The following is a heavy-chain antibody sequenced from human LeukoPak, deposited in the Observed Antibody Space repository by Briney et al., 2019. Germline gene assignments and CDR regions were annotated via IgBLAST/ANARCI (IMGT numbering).Heavy chain of an antibody. CDR1: GYTFTGYY. J-gene: IGHJ4*02. CDR3: ARRALAGHGEYYFDY. CDR2: INPNSGGT. V-gene: IGHV1-2*04. D-gene: IGHD6-19*01. Sequence: ASVKVSCKASGYTFTGYYMHWVRQAPGQGLEWMGWINPNSGGTNYAQKFQGWVTMTRDTSISTAYMELSRLRSDDTAVYYCARRALAGHGEYYFDYWGQGTLVTVSS.